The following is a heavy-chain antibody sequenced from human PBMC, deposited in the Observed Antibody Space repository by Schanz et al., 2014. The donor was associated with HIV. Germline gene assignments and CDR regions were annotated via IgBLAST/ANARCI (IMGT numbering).Heavy chain of an antibody. CDR1: GFTFSDHY. V-gene: IGHV3-30*18. CDR3: AKDRNHYDSRYRGKGNYYYYYGMDV. CDR2: ISYDGTNK. J-gene: IGHJ6*02. D-gene: IGHD3-22*01. Sequence: QVQLVESGGGVVQPGRSLRLSCAASGFTFSDHYMDWVRQAPGKGLEWVAVISYDGTNKKFADSVKGRFTISRDNSKNTLYLQMKSLRPEDTAVYYCAKDRNHYDSRYRGKGNYYYYYGMDVWGQGTTVTVSS.